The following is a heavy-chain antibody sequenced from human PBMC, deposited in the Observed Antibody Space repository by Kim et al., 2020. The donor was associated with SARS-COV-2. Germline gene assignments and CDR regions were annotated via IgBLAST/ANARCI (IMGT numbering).Heavy chain of an antibody. CDR1: GFTFSNYE. CDR3: ARDSNPLISVLEIIIVRDAFDI. V-gene: IGHV3-48*03. CDR2: ISHSGNI. D-gene: IGHD1-1*01. Sequence: GGSLRLSCAASGFTFSNYEMNWVRQAPGKGLEWISYISHSGNIHYADSVKGRFTISRDNAKNSLYLQMNSLRVEDTAVYYCARDSNPLISVLEIIIVRDAFDIWGQGTMVTVS. J-gene: IGHJ3*02.